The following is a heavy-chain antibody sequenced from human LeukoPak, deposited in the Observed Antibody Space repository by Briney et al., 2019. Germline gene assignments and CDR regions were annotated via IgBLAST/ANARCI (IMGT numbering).Heavy chain of an antibody. Sequence: SETLSLTCTVSGGSISSGDYYWSWIRQPPGKGLEWTGYIYYSGSTYYNPSLKSRVTISVDTSKNQFSLKLSSVTAADTAVYYCARPGYSSPGAFDIWGQGTMVTVSS. J-gene: IGHJ3*02. CDR1: GGSISSGDYY. CDR2: IYYSGST. V-gene: IGHV4-30-4*01. D-gene: IGHD6-19*01. CDR3: ARPGYSSPGAFDI.